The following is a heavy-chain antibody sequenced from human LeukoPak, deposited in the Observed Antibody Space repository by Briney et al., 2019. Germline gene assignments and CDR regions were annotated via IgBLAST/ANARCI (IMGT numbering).Heavy chain of an antibody. D-gene: IGHD2-15*01. V-gene: IGHV3-7*05. CDR3: ARDFVVVVTAAGWGAFDS. Sequence: AGTLTLSCAASGFTFSYYWMCWVRLAPGPGLEWVANIKHDGSEKYYMDSVKGRFTISRVNAKNSLYLQMNSLRAEDPAVYYCARDFVVVVTAAGWGAFDSWGQGTVVTVSS. CDR1: GFTFSYYW. CDR2: IKHDGSEK. J-gene: IGHJ3*02.